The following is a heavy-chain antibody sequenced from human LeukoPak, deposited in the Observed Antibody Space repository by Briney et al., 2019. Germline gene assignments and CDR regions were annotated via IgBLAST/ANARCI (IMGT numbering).Heavy chain of an antibody. Sequence: ASVKVCCKASGYTFIAYDMLWVRQAPGQGLEWMGRIHASSGATNYAQRFQGRVTLTRDTSINTAYMELSRLTSDDTAVYYCARDLPFEDWGQGTLVTVSS. D-gene: IGHD2/OR15-2a*01. CDR2: IHASSGAT. J-gene: IGHJ4*02. CDR1: GYTFIAYD. V-gene: IGHV1-2*06. CDR3: ARDLPFED.